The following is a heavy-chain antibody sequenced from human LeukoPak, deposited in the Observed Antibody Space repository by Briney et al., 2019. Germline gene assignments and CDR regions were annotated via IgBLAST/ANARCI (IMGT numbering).Heavy chain of an antibody. D-gene: IGHD6-13*01. CDR1: GYTFTSYD. CDR3: ARGGYRSSSRKIDY. J-gene: IGHJ4*02. V-gene: IGHV1-8*01. CDR2: MNPNSGNT. Sequence: ASVKVSCKASGYTFTSYDMNWVRQATGQGLEWMGWMNPNSGNTGYAQKFQGRVTMTRNTSISTAYMELSSLRSEDTAVYYCARGGYRSSSRKIDYWGQGTLVTVSS.